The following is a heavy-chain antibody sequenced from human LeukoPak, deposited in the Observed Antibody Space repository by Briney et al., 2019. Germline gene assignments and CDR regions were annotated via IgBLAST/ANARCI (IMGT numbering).Heavy chain of an antibody. V-gene: IGHV4-4*02. CDR1: GGSISSSNW. CDR2: IYHSGST. Sequence: SETLSLTCAVSGGSISSSNWWSWVRSPPGKGLEWIGEIYHSGSTNYNPSLKSRVTISVDKSKNQFSLKLSSVTAADTAVYYCAKAVVVRGYFDYWGQGTLVTVSS. D-gene: IGHD3-10*01. CDR3: AKAVVVRGYFDY. J-gene: IGHJ4*02.